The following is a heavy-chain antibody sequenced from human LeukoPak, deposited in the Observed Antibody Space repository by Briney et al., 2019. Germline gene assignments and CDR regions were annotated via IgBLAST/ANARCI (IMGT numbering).Heavy chain of an antibody. D-gene: IGHD3-10*01. V-gene: IGHV3-21*01. CDR2: ISSSSSYI. CDR1: GFIFSSYG. CDR3: PWKYGTGSNRADEQYMDV. Sequence: PGGSLRLSCAASGFIFSSYGMSWVRQAPGKGLEWVSSISSSSSYIYYADSVKGRFTISRDNAKNSLYLQMNSLRAEDTAVYYCPWKYGTGSNRADEQYMDVGGKGTTVTV. J-gene: IGHJ6*03.